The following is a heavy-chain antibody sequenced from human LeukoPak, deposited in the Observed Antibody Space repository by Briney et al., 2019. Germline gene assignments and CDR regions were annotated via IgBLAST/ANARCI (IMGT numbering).Heavy chain of an antibody. CDR3: AGDRPGSMDV. J-gene: IGHJ6*02. D-gene: IGHD3-10*01. V-gene: IGHV3-48*01. CDR2: IGSRSSPI. Sequence: GGSLRLSCAGSGFTFEAYSMNWVRQAPGKGLEWISHIGSRSSPIHYADSVKGRFTIFRDNAQSSLYLQMNSLRAEDTAVYYCAGDRPGSMDVWGRGTTVTVYS. CDR1: GFTFEAYS.